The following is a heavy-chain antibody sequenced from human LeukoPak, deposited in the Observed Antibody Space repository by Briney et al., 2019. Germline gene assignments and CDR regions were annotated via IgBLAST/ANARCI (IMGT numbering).Heavy chain of an antibody. CDR1: GLSISGQW. J-gene: IGHJ4*02. Sequence: GGPLRLSCVASGLSISGQWMNWVRQAPGQGLEWVANIKHDGSEEYYADSVKGRFTISRDNAKNSLYLQMNSLRADDTAVYYCARGQSRYFDWYLGFFDYWGQGTLVTVSS. CDR3: ARGQSRYFDWYLGFFDY. V-gene: IGHV3-7*01. CDR2: IKHDGSEE. D-gene: IGHD3-9*01.